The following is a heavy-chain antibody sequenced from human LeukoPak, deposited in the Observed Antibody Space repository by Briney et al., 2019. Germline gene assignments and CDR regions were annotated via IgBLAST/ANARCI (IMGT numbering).Heavy chain of an antibody. J-gene: IGHJ4*02. CDR3: ARGTEEWLSYVDY. D-gene: IGHD3-3*01. CDR1: GFTFSSYA. V-gene: IGHV3-30-3*01. Sequence: GGSLRLSCAASGFTFSSYAMHWVRQAPGKGLEWVAVISYDGSNKYYADSVKGRFTISRDNSKSTLYLQMNGLRAEDTAVYYCARGTEEWLSYVDYWGQGTLVSVCS. CDR2: ISYDGSNK.